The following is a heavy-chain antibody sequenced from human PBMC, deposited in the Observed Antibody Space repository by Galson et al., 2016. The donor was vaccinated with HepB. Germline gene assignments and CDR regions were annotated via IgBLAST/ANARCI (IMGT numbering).Heavy chain of an antibody. CDR3: ARNRGGGSYFDS. CDR2: TSHSGNT. V-gene: IGHV4-4*02. D-gene: IGHD3-16*01. J-gene: IGHJ4*02. Sequence: ETLSLTCAVSSDSINSKNWWSWVRQPPGKGLEWIGETSHSGNTNYSPSLKSRVTISLDKSKNQFSLNPKYMTAADTAVYYCARNRGGGSYFDSWGQGILVTVSS. CDR1: SDSINSKNW.